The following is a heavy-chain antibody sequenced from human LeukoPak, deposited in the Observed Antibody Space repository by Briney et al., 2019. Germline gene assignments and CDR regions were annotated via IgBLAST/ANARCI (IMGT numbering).Heavy chain of an antibody. CDR2: IIPILGIA. CDR3: ARAFVPPSGSDAFDI. Sequence: ASVKVSCKASEGTFSSYAISWVRQAPGQGLEWMGRIIPILGIANYAQKFQGRVTITADKSTSTAYMELSSLRSEDTAVYYCARAFVPPSGSDAFDIWGQGTMVTVSS. CDR1: EGTFSSYA. D-gene: IGHD2-21*01. J-gene: IGHJ3*02. V-gene: IGHV1-69*04.